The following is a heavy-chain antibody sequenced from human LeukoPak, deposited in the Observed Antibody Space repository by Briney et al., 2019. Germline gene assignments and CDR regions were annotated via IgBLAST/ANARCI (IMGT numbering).Heavy chain of an antibody. Sequence: SETLSLTCAVYGGSFSGYYWSWTRQPPGKGLEWIGEINHSGSTNYNPSLKSRVTISVDASKNQFSLRLSSVTAADTAVYYCARNSRPRYCSSTSCYAYYYYYGMDVWGKGTTVTVSS. CDR2: INHSGST. D-gene: IGHD2-2*01. V-gene: IGHV4-34*01. J-gene: IGHJ6*04. CDR3: ARNSRPRYCSSTSCYAYYYYYGMDV. CDR1: GGSFSGYY.